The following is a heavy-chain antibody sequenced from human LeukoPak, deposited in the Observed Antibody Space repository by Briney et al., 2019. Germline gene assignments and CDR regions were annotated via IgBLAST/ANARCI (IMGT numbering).Heavy chain of an antibody. CDR1: GGSISNSNYY. V-gene: IGHV4-39*01. CDR2: IYYSGST. CDR3: ARLAIVGATTGNLDY. Sequence: PSETLSLTCTVSGGSISNSNYYWGWIRQPPGKGLEWIGSIYYSGSTYYNPSLKSRVTISVDTSKNQFSLKLSSVTAADTAVSFCARLAIVGATTGNLDYWGQGTLVTVSS. D-gene: IGHD1-26*01. J-gene: IGHJ4*02.